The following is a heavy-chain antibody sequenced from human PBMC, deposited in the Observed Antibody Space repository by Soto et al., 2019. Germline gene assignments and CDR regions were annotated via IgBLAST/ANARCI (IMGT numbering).Heavy chain of an antibody. CDR3: ARVSRKTIAARRGGDYYYYGMDV. J-gene: IGHJ6*02. D-gene: IGHD6-6*01. CDR1: GFTFSSYG. V-gene: IGHV3-33*01. CDR2: IWYDGSNK. Sequence: GGSLRLSCAASGFTFSSYGMHWVRQAPGKGLEWVAVIWYDGSNKYYADSVKGRFTISRDNSKNTLYLQMNSLRAEDTAVYYCARVSRKTIAARRGGDYYYYGMDVWGQGTTVTVSS.